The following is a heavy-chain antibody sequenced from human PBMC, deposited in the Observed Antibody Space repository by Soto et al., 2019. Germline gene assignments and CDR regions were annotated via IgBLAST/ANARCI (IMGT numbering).Heavy chain of an antibody. J-gene: IGHJ4*02. CDR1: GGSVSNKTYY. CDR2: VYYSGTT. Sequence: SETLSLTCSVSGGSVSNKTYYWSWIRQPPGKRLEWIGYVYYSGTTNYNPSLKSRVTISVDLSKNQFSLRLSSVTTADTALYYCARTTAVPNTLRSRYFFDYWGQGTLVTSPQ. V-gene: IGHV4-61*01. D-gene: IGHD4-17*01. CDR3: ARTTAVPNTLRSRYFFDY.